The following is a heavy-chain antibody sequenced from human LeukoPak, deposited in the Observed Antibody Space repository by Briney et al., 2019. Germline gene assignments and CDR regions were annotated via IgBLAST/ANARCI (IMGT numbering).Heavy chain of an antibody. J-gene: IGHJ4*02. Sequence: GASVKVSCKASGGTFSSYAISWVRQAPGRGLEWMGRIIPILGIANYAQKFQGRVTITADKSTSTAYMELSSLRSEDTAVYYCARDARRTTVTPYYFDYWGQGTLVTVSS. CDR2: IIPILGIA. V-gene: IGHV1-69*04. D-gene: IGHD4-17*01. CDR3: ARDARRTTVTPYYFDY. CDR1: GGTFSSYA.